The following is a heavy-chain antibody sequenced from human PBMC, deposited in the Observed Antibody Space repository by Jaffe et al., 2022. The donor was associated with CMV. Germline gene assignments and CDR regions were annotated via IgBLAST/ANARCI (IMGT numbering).Heavy chain of an antibody. CDR3: ARVPYYDFWSGTPLGDYFDY. V-gene: IGHV1-2*02. D-gene: IGHD3-3*01. Sequence: QVQLVQSGAEVKKPGASVKVSCKASGYTFTGYYMHWVRQAPGQGLEWMGWINPNSGGTNYAQKFQGRVTMTRDTSISTAYMELSRLRSDDTAVYYCARVPYYDFWSGTPLGDYFDYWGQGTLVTVSS. CDR2: INPNSGGT. CDR1: GYTFTGYY. J-gene: IGHJ4*02.